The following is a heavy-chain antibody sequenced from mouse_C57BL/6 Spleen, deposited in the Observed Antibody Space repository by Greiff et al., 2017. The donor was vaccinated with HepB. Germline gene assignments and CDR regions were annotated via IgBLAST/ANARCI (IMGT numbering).Heavy chain of an antibody. CDR2: ISGGGGNT. Sequence: DVMLVESGGGLVKPGGSLKLSCAASGFTFSSYTMSWVRQTPEKRLEWVATISGGGGNTYYPDSVKGRFTISRDNAKNTLYLQMSSLRSEDTALYYCARHGYYGMDYWGQGTSVTVSS. V-gene: IGHV5-9*01. CDR1: GFTFSSYT. CDR3: ARHGYYGMDY. J-gene: IGHJ4*01.